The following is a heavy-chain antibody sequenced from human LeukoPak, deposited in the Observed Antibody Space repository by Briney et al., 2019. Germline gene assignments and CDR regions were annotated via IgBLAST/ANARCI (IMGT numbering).Heavy chain of an antibody. Sequence: ASVKVSCKASGGTFSSYAISWVRQATGQGLEWMGWMNPNSGNTGYAQKFQGRVTITRNTSISTAYMELSSLRSEDTAVYYCARESGASSSWYSGYYYYYYMDVWGKGTTVTVSS. CDR1: GGTFSSYA. J-gene: IGHJ6*03. D-gene: IGHD6-13*01. CDR2: MNPNSGNT. CDR3: ARESGASSSWYSGYYYYYYMDV. V-gene: IGHV1-8*03.